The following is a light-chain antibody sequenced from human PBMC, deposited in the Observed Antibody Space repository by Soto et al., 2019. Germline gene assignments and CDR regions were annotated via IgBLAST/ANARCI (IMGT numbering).Light chain of an antibody. CDR3: SSYTSSSTLVV. Sequence: QSALTQPASVSGSTGQSITISCTGNSSDVGGYNYVSWYQQHPGKAPKLMIYDVSNRPSGVSNRISGSKSGNTASLTISGLQAEDVADSYCSSYTSSSTLVVFGGGTKLTVL. CDR1: SSDVGGYNY. J-gene: IGLJ2*01. V-gene: IGLV2-14*01. CDR2: DVS.